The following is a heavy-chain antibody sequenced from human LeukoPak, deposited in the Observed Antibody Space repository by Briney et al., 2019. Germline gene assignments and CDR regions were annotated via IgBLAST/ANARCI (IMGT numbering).Heavy chain of an antibody. CDR3: ARTQAYYDSSGYYYGHDAFDI. Sequence: GGSLRLFCAASGFTFSSYGMHWVRQAPGKGLEWVSFIWYDGSNKYYADSVKGRFTISRDNSKNTLYLQMNSLRAEDTAVYYCARTQAYYDSSGYYYGHDAFDIWGQGTMVTVSS. D-gene: IGHD3-22*01. V-gene: IGHV3-33*01. CDR2: IWYDGSNK. J-gene: IGHJ3*02. CDR1: GFTFSSYG.